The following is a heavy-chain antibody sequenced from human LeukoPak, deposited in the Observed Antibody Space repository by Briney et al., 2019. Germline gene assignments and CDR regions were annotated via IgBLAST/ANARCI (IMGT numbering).Heavy chain of an antibody. V-gene: IGHV1-2*02. CDR1: GYTFTGYY. CDR3: ASTESYYDFWSGYS. D-gene: IGHD3-3*01. Sequence: GASVKVSCKASGYTFTGYYMHWVRQAPGQGLEWMGWINPNSGGTNCAQKFQGRVTMTRDTSISTAYMELSRLRSDDTAVYYRASTESYYDFWSGYSWGQGTLVTVSS. J-gene: IGHJ5*02. CDR2: INPNSGGT.